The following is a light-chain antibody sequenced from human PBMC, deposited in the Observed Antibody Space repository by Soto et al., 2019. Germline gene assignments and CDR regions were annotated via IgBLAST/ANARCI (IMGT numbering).Light chain of an antibody. Sequence: DIQMTQSPSTLSASIGDRVTITCRASQGISSYLTWYQQKPGKAPKLLIYAASTLHSGVPSKFSGSGSGTDFTLTISSLQPEDFATYYCQQYYSYPPTFGGGTKVDIK. CDR3: QQYYSYPPT. CDR2: AAS. CDR1: QGISSY. V-gene: IGKV1-9*01. J-gene: IGKJ4*01.